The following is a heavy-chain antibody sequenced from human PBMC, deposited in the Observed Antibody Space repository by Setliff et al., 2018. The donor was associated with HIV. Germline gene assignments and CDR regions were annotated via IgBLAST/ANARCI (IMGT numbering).Heavy chain of an antibody. D-gene: IGHD2-21*02. CDR2: LYVSGDT. CDR3: ARIFGGNSAPFDY. CDR1: DDPISSYY. Sequence: PSETLSLTCYVTDDPISSYYWSWVRQPAGKGLEWIWRLYVSGDTNYNPSLKSRVSMSMDTSKTQFSLRLSSVTAADTAVYYCARIFGGNSAPFDYWGQGILVT. V-gene: IGHV4-4*07. J-gene: IGHJ4*02.